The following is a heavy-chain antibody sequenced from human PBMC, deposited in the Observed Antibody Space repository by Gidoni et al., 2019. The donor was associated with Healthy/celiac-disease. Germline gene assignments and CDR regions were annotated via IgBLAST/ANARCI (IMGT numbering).Heavy chain of an antibody. V-gene: IGHV3-23*01. D-gene: IGHD3-16*01. CDR1: GFTFSSYA. J-gene: IGHJ4*02. CDR2: ISGSGGST. Sequence: EVQLLESGGGLVQPGGSLRLSCAASGFTFSSYAMSWVRQAPGKGLEWVSAISGSGGSTYYADSVKGRFTISRDNSKNTLYLQMNSLRAEDTAVYYCAKRPPRDDYVWGSYRGGGYYFDYWGQGTLVTVSS. CDR3: AKRPPRDDYVWGSYRGGGYYFDY.